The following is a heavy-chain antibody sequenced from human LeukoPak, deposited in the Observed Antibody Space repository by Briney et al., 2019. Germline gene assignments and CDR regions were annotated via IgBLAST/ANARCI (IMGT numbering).Heavy chain of an antibody. Sequence: ASVKVSCKASGYTFTSYGISWVRQAPGQGLEWMGWISAYNGNTNYAQKLQGRVTMTTDTSTSTAYMELRSLRSDDTAVYYCARDFIDNIAVAALNWFDPWGQGTLVTVSS. J-gene: IGHJ5*02. CDR2: ISAYNGNT. CDR1: GYTFTSYG. CDR3: ARDFIDNIAVAALNWFDP. D-gene: IGHD6-19*01. V-gene: IGHV1-18*01.